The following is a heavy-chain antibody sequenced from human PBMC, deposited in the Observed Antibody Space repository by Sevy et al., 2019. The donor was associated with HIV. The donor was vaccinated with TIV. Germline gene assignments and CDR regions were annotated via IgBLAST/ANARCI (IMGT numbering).Heavy chain of an antibody. V-gene: IGHV3-9*01. CDR3: AKDIGSGYSYGNYYYYGMDV. CDR1: GFTFDDYA. D-gene: IGHD5-18*01. J-gene: IGHJ6*02. CDR2: ISWNSGSI. Sequence: GGSLRLSCAASGFTFDDYAMHWVRQAPGKGLEWVSGISWNSGSIGYADSVKGRFTISRDNAKNSLYLQMNSLRAEDTALYYCAKDIGSGYSYGNYYYYGMDVWGQGTTVTISS.